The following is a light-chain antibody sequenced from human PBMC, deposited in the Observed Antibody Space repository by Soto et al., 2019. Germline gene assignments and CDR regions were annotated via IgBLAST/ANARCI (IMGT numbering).Light chain of an antibody. CDR1: SSDVGGYNY. J-gene: IGLJ2*01. Sequence: QSALTQHASVSGSPGQSITISCTGTSSDVGGYNYVSWYQQHPGKAPKIMIYDVSNRPSGVSNRCSGSKSGNTASLTISGLQAEDEADYYCSSYTSSSTLAVVFGGGTKMTVL. V-gene: IGLV2-14*01. CDR2: DVS. CDR3: SSYTSSSTLAVV.